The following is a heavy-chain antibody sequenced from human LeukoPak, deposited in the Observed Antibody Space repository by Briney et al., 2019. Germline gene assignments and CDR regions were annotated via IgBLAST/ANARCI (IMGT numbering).Heavy chain of an antibody. D-gene: IGHD1-7*01. CDR3: ARDVPGTTPFDY. CDR2: ISAKNGDT. V-gene: IGHV1-18*01. J-gene: IGHJ4*02. CDR1: VYIFSNYG. Sequence: ASVTVSCKASVYIFSNYGISWVRQAPGQGLEWMGWISAKNGDTNYIQKFRGRVTMTTDTSTSTAYMELWSLRSDDTAVYYCARDVPGTTPFDYWGQGTLVTVSS.